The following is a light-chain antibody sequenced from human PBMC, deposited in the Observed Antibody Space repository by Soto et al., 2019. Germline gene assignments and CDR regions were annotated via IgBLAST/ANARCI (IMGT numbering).Light chain of an antibody. Sequence: EIVMTQSPATLSVSPGERASLSCRASQSVSSNLAWYQQKPGQSPRLLIYRTSNRATGIPARFSGSGSGTDFTLTIARLEPEDFAVYYCQQYGDSPRPFGQGTRWRL. V-gene: IGKV3-15*01. CDR3: QQYGDSPRP. J-gene: IGKJ5*01. CDR2: RTS. CDR1: QSVSSN.